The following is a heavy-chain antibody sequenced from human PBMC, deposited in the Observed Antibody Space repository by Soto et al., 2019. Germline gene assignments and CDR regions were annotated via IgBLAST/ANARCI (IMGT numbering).Heavy chain of an antibody. V-gene: IGHV4-39*02. CDR2: LSYLGTT. Sequence: SETLSLTCTVSNDSIRSGTYYWAWIRQPPGRGLEWIGSLSYLGTTDYNPSLKSRVTISKDASKNQFSLKLSSVTAADTAVYYCAKDGIAAAGAYYFDYWGQGTLVTVSS. D-gene: IGHD6-13*01. J-gene: IGHJ4*02. CDR3: AKDGIAAAGAYYFDY. CDR1: NDSIRSGTYY.